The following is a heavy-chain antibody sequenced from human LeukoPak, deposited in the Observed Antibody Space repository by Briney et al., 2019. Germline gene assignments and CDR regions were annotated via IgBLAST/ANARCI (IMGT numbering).Heavy chain of an antibody. D-gene: IGHD3-22*01. CDR2: INPGGATP. V-gene: IGHV1-46*01. Sequence: ASVKVSCKASGYTFTSYYMHWVRQAPGQGLEWMGIINPGGATPTYAQTFQGRVNMIRDTSTNTVYTELSSLRSQYTAVYSCASAGYDSSGSYSYWGQGTLVTVS. CDR1: GYTFTSYY. CDR3: ASAGYDSSGSYSY. J-gene: IGHJ4*02.